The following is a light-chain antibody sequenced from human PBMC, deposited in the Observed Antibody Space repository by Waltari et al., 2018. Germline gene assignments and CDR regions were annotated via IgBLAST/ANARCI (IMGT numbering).Light chain of an antibody. CDR3: QHYVRLPVT. J-gene: IGKJ1*01. Sequence: EIVLTQSPGTLSLSPGERATLSCRTSQSVCRTLAWYQQKPGQAPRLLISGASIRATGIPDRFSGSGSGTDFSLTISRLEPEDFAVYYCQHYVRLPVTFGQGTKVEIK. V-gene: IGKV3-20*01. CDR1: QSVCRT. CDR2: GAS.